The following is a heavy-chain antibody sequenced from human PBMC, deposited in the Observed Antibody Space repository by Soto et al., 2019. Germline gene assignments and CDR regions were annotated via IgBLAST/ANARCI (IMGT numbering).Heavy chain of an antibody. Sequence: SVKVSCKASGFTFTSSAVQWVRQARGQRLEWIGWIVVGSGNTNYAQKFQERVTITRDMSTSTAYMELSSLRSEDTAVYYCAAPGRPTYYDILTGDDAFDIWGQGTMVTVSS. CDR1: GFTFTSSA. D-gene: IGHD3-9*01. CDR3: AAPGRPTYYDILTGDDAFDI. CDR2: IVVGSGNT. J-gene: IGHJ3*02. V-gene: IGHV1-58*01.